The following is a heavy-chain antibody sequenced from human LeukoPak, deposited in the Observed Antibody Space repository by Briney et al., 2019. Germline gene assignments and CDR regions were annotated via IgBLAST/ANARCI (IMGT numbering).Heavy chain of an antibody. CDR2: INPSGGST. J-gene: IGHJ4*02. D-gene: IGHD5-12*01. Sequence: GASVKVSCKASGYTFTSYYMHWVRQAPGQGLEWMGIINPSGGSTSYAQKFQGRVTITTDESTSTAYMELSSLRSEDTAAYYCARDRRYSGYDSFDYWGQGTLVTVSS. CDR3: ARDRRYSGYDSFDY. CDR1: GYTFTSYY. V-gene: IGHV1-46*01.